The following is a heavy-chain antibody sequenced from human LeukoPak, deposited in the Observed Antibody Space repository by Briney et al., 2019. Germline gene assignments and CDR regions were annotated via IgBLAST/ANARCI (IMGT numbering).Heavy chain of an antibody. D-gene: IGHD1-14*01. CDR3: ARDPRNLGWFDP. CDR2: IYYSGST. CDR1: GGSISSYY. J-gene: IGHJ5*02. Sequence: SETLSLTCTVSGGSISSYYWSWIRQPPGKGLEWIGYIYYSGSTNYNPSLKSRVTKSVDTSKNQFSLKLSSVTAADTAVYYCARDPRNLGWFDPWGQGTLVTVSS. V-gene: IGHV4-59*01.